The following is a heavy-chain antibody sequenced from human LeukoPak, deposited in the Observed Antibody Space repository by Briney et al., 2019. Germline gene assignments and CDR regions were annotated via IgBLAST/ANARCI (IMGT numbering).Heavy chain of an antibody. V-gene: IGHV3-23*01. CDR1: GFTFSDYY. D-gene: IGHD6-13*01. CDR3: PPYSNSWHAFDI. Sequence: GGSLRLSCAASGFTFSDYYMSWVRQAPGKGLEGVSAISGSGGSTYYADSVKGRFTISRENSKNTLYLQMNSLRSEDTAGYYFPPYSNSWHAFDIWGQGKIVPVSS. CDR2: ISGSGGST. J-gene: IGHJ3*02.